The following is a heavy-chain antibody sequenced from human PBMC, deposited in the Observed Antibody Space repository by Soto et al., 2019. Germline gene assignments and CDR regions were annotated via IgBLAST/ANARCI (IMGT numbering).Heavy chain of an antibody. CDR2: IRNKANRYTT. V-gene: IGHV3-72*01. D-gene: IGHD2-8*01. Sequence: VGSLRLSCAASGFTFSDHYMDWVRHSPGKGLEWVGRIRNKANRYTTEYAASVKGRFTISRDDSRNSLYLQMNSLQTEDTAVYYCTRDDTLDNGTLDYWGQGAPVTVSS. CDR1: GFTFSDHY. CDR3: TRDDTLDNGTLDY. J-gene: IGHJ4*01.